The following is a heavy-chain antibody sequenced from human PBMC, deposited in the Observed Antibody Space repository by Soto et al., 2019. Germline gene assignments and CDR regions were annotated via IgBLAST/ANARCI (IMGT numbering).Heavy chain of an antibody. D-gene: IGHD3-3*01. Sequence: GASVEVSCKASGGTFSSYAISWVRQAPGQGLEWMGGIIPIFGTASYAQKFQGRVTITADESTSTAYMELSSLRSEDTAVYYCATGVRFLEWCFSVWGQGTTVTVSS. J-gene: IGHJ6*02. V-gene: IGHV1-69*13. CDR2: IIPIFGTA. CDR3: ATGVRFLEWCFSV. CDR1: GGTFSSYA.